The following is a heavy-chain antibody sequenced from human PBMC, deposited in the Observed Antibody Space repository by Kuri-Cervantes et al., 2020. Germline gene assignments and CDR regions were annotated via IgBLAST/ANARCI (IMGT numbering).Heavy chain of an antibody. V-gene: IGHV6-1*01. Sequence: SETLSLTCAISGDSVSSNSAAWNWIRQSPSRGLEWLGRTYYRSKWYNDYAVSVKSRITINPDTSKNQFSLKLSSVTAADTAVYYCARGYGGWFGELLSTYYYYYGMDVWGQGTTVTVSS. CDR3: ARGYGGWFGELLSTYYYYYGMDV. CDR2: TYYRSKWYN. CDR1: GDSVSSNSAA. D-gene: IGHD3-10*01. J-gene: IGHJ6*02.